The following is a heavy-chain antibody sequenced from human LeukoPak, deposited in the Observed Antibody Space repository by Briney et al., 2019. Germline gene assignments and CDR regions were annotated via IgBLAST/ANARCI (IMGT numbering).Heavy chain of an antibody. V-gene: IGHV3-64*01. Sequence: GGSLRLSCAASGFTFSNYAMHWVRQAPGKGLEYVSAISNNDRSTYYANSVKGRFTISRDNSKNTLYLQVGSLRAEDMAVYYCARDRSCSGGSCYRFYYGMDVWGQGTTVTVSS. CDR2: ISNNDRST. J-gene: IGHJ6*02. CDR1: GFTFSNYA. CDR3: ARDRSCSGGSCYRFYYGMDV. D-gene: IGHD2-15*01.